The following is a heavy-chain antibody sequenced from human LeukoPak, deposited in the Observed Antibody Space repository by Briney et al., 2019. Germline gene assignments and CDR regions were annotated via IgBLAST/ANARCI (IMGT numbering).Heavy chain of an antibody. J-gene: IGHJ4*02. Sequence: AASVKVSCKASGYTFTSYDINWVRQATGRGLEWMGWMNPNSGNTGYAQKFQGRVTVTRNTSISTAYMELSSLRSEDTAVYYCARSINYGSGSHKYYFDYWGQGTLVTVSS. D-gene: IGHD3-10*01. CDR2: MNPNSGNT. CDR3: ARSINYGSGSHKYYFDY. V-gene: IGHV1-8*01. CDR1: GYTFTSYD.